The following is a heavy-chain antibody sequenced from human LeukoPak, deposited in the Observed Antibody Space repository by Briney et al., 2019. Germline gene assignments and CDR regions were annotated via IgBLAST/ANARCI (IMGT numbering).Heavy chain of an antibody. CDR1: GGTFSSYA. D-gene: IGHD2-2*01. Sequence: GASVKVSCKASGGTFSSYAISWVRQAPGQGLEWMGGIIPIFGTANYAQKFQGRVTITADESMSTAYMELSSLRSEDTAVYYCAGESIEVVVPADPGGMDVWGQGTTVTVSS. V-gene: IGHV1-69*13. CDR2: IIPIFGTA. J-gene: IGHJ6*02. CDR3: AGESIEVVVPADPGGMDV.